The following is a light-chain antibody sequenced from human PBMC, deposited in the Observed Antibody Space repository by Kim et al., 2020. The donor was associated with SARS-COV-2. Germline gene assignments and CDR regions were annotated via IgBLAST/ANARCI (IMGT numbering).Light chain of an antibody. Sequence: SVLTQPPSASGTPGQRVTISCSGSSSNIGTNTVNWYQQVPGTAPKLLIYSDNRRPSGVPDRFSGSKSGTSASLAISGLQSEDEADYYCAAWDDSLNGRVFGGGTKLTVL. CDR1: SSNIGTNT. J-gene: IGLJ3*02. V-gene: IGLV1-44*01. CDR3: AAWDDSLNGRV. CDR2: SDN.